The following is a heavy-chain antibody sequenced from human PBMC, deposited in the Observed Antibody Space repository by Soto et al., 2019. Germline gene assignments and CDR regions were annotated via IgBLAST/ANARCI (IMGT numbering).Heavy chain of an antibody. D-gene: IGHD3-3*01. CDR1: GGSFSGYY. Sequence: PSETLSLAGAVYGGSFSGYYWSWIRQPPGKGLEWIGEINHSGRTNYNPSLKSRVTISVDTSKNQFSLKLSSVTAADTAVYYCARSKVHRYDFWSGSPRDYYYGMDVWGQGTTVTVS. CDR3: ARSKVHRYDFWSGSPRDYYYGMDV. V-gene: IGHV4-34*01. CDR2: INHSGRT. J-gene: IGHJ6*02.